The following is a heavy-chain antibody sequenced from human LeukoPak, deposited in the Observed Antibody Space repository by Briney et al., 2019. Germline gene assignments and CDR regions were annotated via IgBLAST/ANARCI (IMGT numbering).Heavy chain of an antibody. CDR1: GFTFSGYA. D-gene: IGHD6-13*01. J-gene: IGHJ4*02. V-gene: IGHV3-30-3*01. Sequence: GSLRLSCAASGFTFSGYAMHWVRQAPGKGLGWVAVISISGNREHYADSVKGRFTISRDNSKNTMYLQMNSLTPEDTAVYSCAREGSGSTWSSFDFWGQGSLVTVSS. CDR3: AREGSGSTWSSFDF. CDR2: ISISGNRE.